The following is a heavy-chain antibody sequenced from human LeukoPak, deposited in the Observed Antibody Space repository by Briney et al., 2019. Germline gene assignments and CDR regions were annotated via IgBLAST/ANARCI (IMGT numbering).Heavy chain of an antibody. CDR2: IIPIFGTA. J-gene: IGHJ6*03. V-gene: IGHV1-69*05. Sequence: SVKVSCKASGYTFTSYGISWVRQAPGQGLEWMGGIIPIFGTANYAQKFQGRVTITTDESTSTAYMELSSLRSEDTAVYYCARGSDGVVIRYYYYMDVWGKGTTVTVSS. CDR1: GYTFTSYG. CDR3: ARGSDGVVIRYYYYMDV. D-gene: IGHD3-3*01.